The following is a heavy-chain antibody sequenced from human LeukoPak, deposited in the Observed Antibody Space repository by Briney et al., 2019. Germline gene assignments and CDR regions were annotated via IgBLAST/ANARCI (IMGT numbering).Heavy chain of an antibody. CDR2: INSDGSST. CDR3: ARDRYYGMDV. J-gene: IGHJ6*02. Sequence: PGGSLRLSCAASGFTFSGYWMHWVRQVPGKGLVWVSRINSDGSSTVYADSVKGRFTISRDNAKNTLYLQMNSLRVEDTAVYYCARDRYYGMDVWGQGTTVTVSS. CDR1: GFTFSGYW. V-gene: IGHV3-74*01.